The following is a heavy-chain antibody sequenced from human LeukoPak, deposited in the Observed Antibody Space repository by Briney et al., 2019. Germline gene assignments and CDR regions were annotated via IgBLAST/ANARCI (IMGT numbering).Heavy chain of an antibody. D-gene: IGHD3-16*02. Sequence: QPSETLSLTCSVSGDSISPYYWNWIRQSPGKGLELIGYIYYSGVTNYNPSLKSRVTISVDASKNQFSLNLISVTASDTAVYYCARFHRQRLGEFSLWGQGIMVTVSS. V-gene: IGHV4-59*01. CDR2: IYYSGVT. CDR1: GDSISPYY. J-gene: IGHJ1*01. CDR3: ARFHRQRLGEFSL.